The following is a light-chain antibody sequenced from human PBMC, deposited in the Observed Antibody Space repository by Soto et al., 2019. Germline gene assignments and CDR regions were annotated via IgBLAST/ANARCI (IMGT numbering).Light chain of an antibody. CDR3: QQYNSYPLT. CDR1: QSNSSW. Sequence: DIQMTQSPSTLSASVGDRVTITCRASQSNSSWLAWYQQKPGKAPKLLIYKAFILEIGVPSRFSGSGFGTEFTLTFSSLQPDDFATYYCQQYNSYPLTFGGGTKVDIK. J-gene: IGKJ4*01. V-gene: IGKV1-5*03. CDR2: KAF.